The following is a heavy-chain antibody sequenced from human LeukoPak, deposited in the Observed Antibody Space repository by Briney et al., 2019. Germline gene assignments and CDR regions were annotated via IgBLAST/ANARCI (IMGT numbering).Heavy chain of an antibody. V-gene: IGHV1-2*02. Sequence: ASVKVSCKASGYTFTGHYIHWVRQAPGQGLEWMGWINPNGGGTRYAQKFQGRVTMTRDTSISTAYMDLSRLRSDDTALYSCARDYGFYSGLYFFDYWGQGTLVTVSS. CDR3: ARDYGFYSGLYFFDY. D-gene: IGHD1-26*01. CDR2: INPNGGGT. CDR1: GYTFTGHY. J-gene: IGHJ4*02.